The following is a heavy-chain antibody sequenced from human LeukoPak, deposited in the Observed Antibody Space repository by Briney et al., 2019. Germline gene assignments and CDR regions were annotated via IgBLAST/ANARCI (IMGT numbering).Heavy chain of an antibody. CDR1: GFTFSSYW. J-gene: IGHJ4*02. Sequence: GGSLRLSCAASGFTFSSYWMGWVRQAPGKGLEGVANIKEDGSEKYYVDSVKGRFTISRDNAKNSLYVEMKSLRAEDTAVYYCVRVSSGWMKGFDYWGQGTLVTVSS. CDR3: VRVSSGWMKGFDY. D-gene: IGHD6-19*01. V-gene: IGHV3-7*01. CDR2: IKEDGSEK.